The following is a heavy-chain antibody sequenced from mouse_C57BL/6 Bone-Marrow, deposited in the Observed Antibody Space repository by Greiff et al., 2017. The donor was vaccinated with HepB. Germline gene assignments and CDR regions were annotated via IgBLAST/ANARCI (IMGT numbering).Heavy chain of an antibody. J-gene: IGHJ1*03. V-gene: IGHV1-85*01. CDR1: GYTFTSYD. CDR3: ARSGDVDV. D-gene: IGHD2-13*01. Sequence: VKLQQSGPELVKPGASVKLSCKASGYTFTSYDINWVKQRPEQGLEWIGWIYPRDGSTKYNEKFKGKATLTVDTSSSTAYMELHSLTSEDSAVYFCARSGDVDVWGTGTTVTVSS. CDR2: IYPRDGST.